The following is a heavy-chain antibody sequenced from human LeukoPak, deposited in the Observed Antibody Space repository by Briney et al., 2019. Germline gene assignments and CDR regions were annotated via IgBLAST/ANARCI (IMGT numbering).Heavy chain of an antibody. CDR2: ISSSGSTI. CDR3: ARGLDYGDYFDY. J-gene: IGHJ4*02. V-gene: IGHV3-11*04. CDR1: GFTFSDYY. D-gene: IGHD4-17*01. Sequence: GGSLRLSCAASGFTFSDYYMSWIRQAPGKGLEWVSYISSSGSTIYYADSVKGRFTISRDNSKNTLYLQMSSLRAEDTAVYYCARGLDYGDYFDYWGQGTLVTVSS.